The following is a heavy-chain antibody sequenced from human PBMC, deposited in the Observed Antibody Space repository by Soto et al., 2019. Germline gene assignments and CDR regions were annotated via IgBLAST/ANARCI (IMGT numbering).Heavy chain of an antibody. CDR3: AKAPSSHYYYNLDV. J-gene: IGHJ6*02. V-gene: IGHV3-23*01. CDR2: ISGSGGST. Sequence: EVQLLESGGGLVQPGGSLRLSCAASGFTFSSYAMNWVRQAPGKGLEWVSAISGSGGSTYYADSVKGRFTISRDNSKNPLYLPMNSLSAEDTAVYYCAKAPSSHYYYNLDVWGQGTTVTVSS. D-gene: IGHD2-2*01. CDR1: GFTFSSYA.